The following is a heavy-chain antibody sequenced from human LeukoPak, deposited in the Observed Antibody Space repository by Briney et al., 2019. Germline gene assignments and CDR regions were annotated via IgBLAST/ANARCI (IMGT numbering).Heavy chain of an antibody. CDR2: INPNSSGT. J-gene: IGHJ4*02. CDR3: ARDRIGYDSSGPFDY. Sequence: ASVKVSCKASGYTFTGYYMHWVRQAPGQGLEWMGWINPNSSGTNYAQKFQGRVTMTRDTSISTAYMELSRLRSDDTAVYYCARDRIGYDSSGPFDYWGQGTLVTVSP. V-gene: IGHV1-2*02. D-gene: IGHD3-22*01. CDR1: GYTFTGYY.